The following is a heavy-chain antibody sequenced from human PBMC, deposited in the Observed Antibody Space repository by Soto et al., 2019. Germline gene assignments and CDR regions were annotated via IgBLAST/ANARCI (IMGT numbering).Heavy chain of an antibody. CDR2: IDPSDSYT. CDR3: ARLPGGDRFDP. CDR1: GYSFTTYW. V-gene: IGHV5-10-1*04. J-gene: IGHJ5*02. D-gene: IGHD3-16*01. Sequence: GESLKISCKGPGYSFTTYWISWVRQMPGKGLEWMGRIDPSDSYTNYSPSFQGQVTISADKSISTAYLQWSSLKASDTAMYYCARLPGGDRFDPWGQGTLVTVSS.